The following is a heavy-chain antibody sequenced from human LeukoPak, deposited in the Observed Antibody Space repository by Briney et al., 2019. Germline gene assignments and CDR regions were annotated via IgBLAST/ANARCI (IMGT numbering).Heavy chain of an antibody. V-gene: IGHV3-33*01. CDR2: IWYDGSNK. CDR1: GFTFSSYG. Sequence: SGGSLRLSCAASGFTFSSYGMHWVRQAPGKGLEWVAVIWYDGSNKYCADSVKGRFTISRDNSKNTLYLQMNSLRAEDTAVYYCASDGDYYYYYGMDVWGQGTTVTVSS. J-gene: IGHJ6*02. CDR3: ASDGDYYYYYGMDV. D-gene: IGHD4-17*01.